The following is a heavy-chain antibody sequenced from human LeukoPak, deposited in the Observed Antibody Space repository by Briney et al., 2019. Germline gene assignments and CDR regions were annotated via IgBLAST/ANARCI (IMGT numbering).Heavy chain of an antibody. CDR2: IKQDGSEK. D-gene: IGHD2/OR15-2a*01. Sequence: GGSLRLSCAASGFTFSSYWMSWVRQAPGKGLEWVAIIKQDGSEKYYVDSVKGRFTISRDNAKNSLYLQMNSLRAEDTAVHYCARSPFLGSYYMDVWGKGTTVTVSS. CDR3: ARSPFLGSYYMDV. V-gene: IGHV3-7*01. CDR1: GFTFSSYW. J-gene: IGHJ6*03.